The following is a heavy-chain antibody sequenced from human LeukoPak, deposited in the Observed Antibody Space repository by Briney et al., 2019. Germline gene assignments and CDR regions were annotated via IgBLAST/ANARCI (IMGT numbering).Heavy chain of an antibody. CDR3: AKDLNSTYNYDSSGYEDAFDI. J-gene: IGHJ3*02. CDR2: IYSGGGT. CDR1: GCTVGSNY. V-gene: IGHV3-53*01. Sequence: PGGSLRLSCAASGCTVGSNYMNWVRQAPGKGGEGVSVIYSGGGTYYADSVKGRFTISRDNSKNTLYLQMNSLRAEDTAVYYCAKDLNSTYNYDSSGYEDAFDIWGQGTMVTVSS. D-gene: IGHD3-22*01.